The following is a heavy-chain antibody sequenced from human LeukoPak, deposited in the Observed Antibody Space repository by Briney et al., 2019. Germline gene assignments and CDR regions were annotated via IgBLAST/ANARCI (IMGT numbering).Heavy chain of an antibody. D-gene: IGHD2/OR15-2a*01. J-gene: IGHJ4*02. Sequence: SETLSLTCAVYGGSFSGYYWSWIRQPPGKGLEWIGEINHSGSTNYNPSLKSRVTISVVTSKNQFSLKLSSVTAADTAVYYCARDLVYGKYYFDYWGQGTLVTVSS. V-gene: IGHV4-34*01. CDR1: GGSFSGYY. CDR2: INHSGST. CDR3: ARDLVYGKYYFDY.